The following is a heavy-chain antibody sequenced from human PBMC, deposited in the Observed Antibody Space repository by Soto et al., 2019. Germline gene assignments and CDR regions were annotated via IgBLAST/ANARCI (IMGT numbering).Heavy chain of an antibody. J-gene: IGHJ4*02. Sequence: ASLEVCCPVSGTSLSGLPIQWVRHAPGKGLEWMGSLDYEEGERSFAHRFQGRFTISRDNAKNSLYLEMNSLRAEDTAVYYCARESEDLTSNFDYWGQGTLVTVSS. CDR3: ARESEDLTSNFDY. CDR2: LDYEEGER. CDR1: GTSLSGLP. V-gene: IGHV1-24*01.